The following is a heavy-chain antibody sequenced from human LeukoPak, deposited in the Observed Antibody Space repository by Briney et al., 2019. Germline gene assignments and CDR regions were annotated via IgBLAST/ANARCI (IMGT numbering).Heavy chain of an antibody. CDR3: ARGGYCSSTSCYRRGRMGYFDY. CDR1: SGPFSGYY. V-gene: IGHV4-34*01. D-gene: IGHD2-2*01. J-gene: IGHJ4*02. Sequence: SETLSLTCAVYSGPFSGYYWSWIRQPPGKGLEWIGEINHSGSTNYNPSLKSRVTISVDTSKNQFSLKLSSVTAADTAVYYCARGGYCSSTSCYRRGRMGYFDYWGQGTLVTVSS. CDR2: INHSGST.